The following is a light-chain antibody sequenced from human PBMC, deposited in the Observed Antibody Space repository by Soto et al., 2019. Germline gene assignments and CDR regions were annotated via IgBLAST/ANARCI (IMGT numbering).Light chain of an antibody. CDR2: EVS. CDR3: SSYTSSISHVV. V-gene: IGLV2-14*01. CDR1: SSDVGGYNY. Sequence: QSALTQPASASGSPGQWITIYCTGTSSDVGGYNYVSWYQQHPGKAPKLMIYEVSNRPSGVSNRFSGSKSGNTASLTISGLQAEDEADYYCSSYTSSISHVVFGGGTKLTVL. J-gene: IGLJ2*01.